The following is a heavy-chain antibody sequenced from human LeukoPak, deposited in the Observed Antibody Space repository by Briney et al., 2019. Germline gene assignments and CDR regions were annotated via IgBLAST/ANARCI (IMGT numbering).Heavy chain of an antibody. CDR3: ARVDSWYFSEMDV. CDR1: GYTFTGYY. Sequence: ASVKVSCKASGYTFTGYYMHWVRQAPGQGLEWMGWINPNSGGTNYAQKFQGRVTMTRDTSISTAYMELSRLRSDDTAVYYCARVDSWYFSEMDVWGKGATVTISS. J-gene: IGHJ6*04. V-gene: IGHV1-2*02. D-gene: IGHD6-13*01. CDR2: INPNSGGT.